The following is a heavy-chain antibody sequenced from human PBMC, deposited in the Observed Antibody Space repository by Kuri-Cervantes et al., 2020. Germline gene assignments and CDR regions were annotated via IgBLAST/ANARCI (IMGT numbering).Heavy chain of an antibody. Sequence: SETLSLTCTVSGGSISSYYWSWIRQPPGKGLEWIGYIYYSGSTNYNPSLKSRVTISVDTSKNQFSLKLSSVTAADTAVYYCARDPVSSGPTLDAFDIWGQGTMVTVSS. CDR1: GGSISSYY. D-gene: IGHD6-19*01. CDR2: IYYSGST. CDR3: ARDPVSSGPTLDAFDI. J-gene: IGHJ3*02. V-gene: IGHV4-59*12.